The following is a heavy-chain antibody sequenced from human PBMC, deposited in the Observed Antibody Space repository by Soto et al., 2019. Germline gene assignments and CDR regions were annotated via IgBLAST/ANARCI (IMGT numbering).Heavy chain of an antibody. J-gene: IGHJ6*02. V-gene: IGHV1-3*01. D-gene: IGHD2-2*01. CDR2: INAGNGNA. CDR1: GYTFTSYA. CDR3: AREAACSSTSCPESSGMDV. Sequence: ASVKVSCRTSGYTFTSYAMHWVRQAPGQRLEWMGWINAGNGNAKYSQKFQGRVTIIRDTSANTAYMDLSSLRSEDTAVYYCAREAACSSTSCPESSGMDVWGQGTTVTVSS.